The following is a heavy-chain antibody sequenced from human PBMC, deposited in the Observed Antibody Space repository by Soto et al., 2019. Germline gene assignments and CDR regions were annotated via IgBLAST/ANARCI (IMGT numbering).Heavy chain of an antibody. D-gene: IGHD3-10*01. Sequence: GGSLRLSCAASGFTFSSYAMSWVRQAPGKGLEWVSAISGSGASTYYADSVKGRFTISRDNSKNTLYLQMNSLRAEDTAVYYCAKYYYGSGRYHYYGMDVWGQGTTVTVSS. V-gene: IGHV3-23*01. J-gene: IGHJ6*02. CDR2: ISGSGAST. CDR3: AKYYYGSGRYHYYGMDV. CDR1: GFTFSSYA.